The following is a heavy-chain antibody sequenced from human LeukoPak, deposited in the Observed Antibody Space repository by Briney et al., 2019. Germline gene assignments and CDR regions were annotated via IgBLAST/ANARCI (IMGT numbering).Heavy chain of an antibody. CDR1: GFTVSSNH. CDR2: IYSGGAI. Sequence: GGSLRLSCAASGFTVSSNHMNWVRQAPGKGLEWVSVIYSGGAIYYTDSVKGRFTISRDNSKNTVYLEMHSLRADDTAVYYCARAGRIGAAGPSDYWGQGTLVTVSS. J-gene: IGHJ4*02. V-gene: IGHV3-66*01. CDR3: ARAGRIGAAGPSDY. D-gene: IGHD6-13*01.